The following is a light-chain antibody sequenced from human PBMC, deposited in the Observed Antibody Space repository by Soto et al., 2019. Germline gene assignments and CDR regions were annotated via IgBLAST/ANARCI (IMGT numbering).Light chain of an antibody. Sequence: QSVLTQPASVSAAPGQKVTISCSGISSNIGNNYVSWYQQLPGTTPKLLIYDNNKRPSRIPDRFSGSKSGTSATLGITGLQTGDEADYYCGTWDSSLSVYVFGTGTKLTVL. CDR2: DNN. CDR3: GTWDSSLSVYV. CDR1: SSNIGNNY. J-gene: IGLJ1*01. V-gene: IGLV1-51*01.